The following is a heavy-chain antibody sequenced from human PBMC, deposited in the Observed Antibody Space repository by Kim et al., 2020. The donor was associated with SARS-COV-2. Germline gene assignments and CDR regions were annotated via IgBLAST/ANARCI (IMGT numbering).Heavy chain of an antibody. Sequence: GGSLRLSCAASGFMFSSYAMHWVRQAPGKGLKWVAVISYDGSNKYYADSVKGRFTISRDNSKNTLYLQMNSLRAEDTAVYYCARDVANWPAAIGETWGQGTLVTVSS. CDR2: ISYDGSNK. CDR3: ARDVANWPAAIGET. V-gene: IGHV3-30*04. D-gene: IGHD2-2*01. CDR1: GFMFSSYA. J-gene: IGHJ4*02.